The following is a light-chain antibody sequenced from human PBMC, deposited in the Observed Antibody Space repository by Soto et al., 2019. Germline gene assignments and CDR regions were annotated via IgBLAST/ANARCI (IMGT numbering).Light chain of an antibody. J-gene: IGLJ3*02. CDR2: DVS. CDR1: SSDVGSYNY. CDR3: NSYTSSSTGV. V-gene: IGLV2-14*03. Sequence: QSVLTQPASVSGSPGQSITISCTGTSSDVGSYNYVFWYQQNPGKAPKLMIYDVSNRPSGVSNRLSGSKSGNTASLTISGLQAEDEADYYCNSYTSSSTGVFGGGTKLTVL.